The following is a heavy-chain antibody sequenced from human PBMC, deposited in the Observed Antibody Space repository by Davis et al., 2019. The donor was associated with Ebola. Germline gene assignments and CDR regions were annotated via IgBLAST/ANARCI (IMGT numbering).Heavy chain of an antibody. CDR2: ISSGSITT. CDR3: ARDRGRWLQARGSYYYYAMDV. CDR1: GFTSSMYA. J-gene: IGHJ6*02. D-gene: IGHD5-24*01. V-gene: IGHV3-48*02. Sequence: PGGSLRLSCAASGFTSSMYAMNWVRQAPGKGLEWVSKISSGSITTADSVKGRFTISRDNAKNSLYLQMNSLRDEDTAVYYCARDRGRWLQARGSYYYYAMDVWGQGTTVTVSS.